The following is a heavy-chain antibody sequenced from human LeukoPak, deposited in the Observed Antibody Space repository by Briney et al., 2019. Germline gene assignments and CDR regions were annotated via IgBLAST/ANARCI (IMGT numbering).Heavy chain of an antibody. D-gene: IGHD5-12*01. CDR2: INPSGGST. CDR3: ARSGRGTYYYFDL. J-gene: IGHJ4*02. Sequence: ASVKVSCKAFGYTFTSYYMHWVRQAPGQGLEWMGIINPSGGSTSYAQKFQGRVTMTRDTSTSTAYMELRSLTSDDTAVYYCARSGRGTYYYFDLWGQGTLVTVSS. CDR1: GYTFTSYY. V-gene: IGHV1-46*01.